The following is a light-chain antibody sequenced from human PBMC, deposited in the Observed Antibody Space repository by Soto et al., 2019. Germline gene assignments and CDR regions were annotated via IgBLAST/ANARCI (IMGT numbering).Light chain of an antibody. V-gene: IGKV1-9*01. CDR2: AAS. CDR3: QQLNSYPPF. Sequence: DIQLIQSPSFLSASVGDRVTITCRASQGISSYLAWYQQKPGKAPKLLIYAASTLQSGVPSRFSGSGSGTEFTLTISSLQPEDFATYYCQQLNSYPPFFGGGTKVEIK. CDR1: QGISSY. J-gene: IGKJ4*01.